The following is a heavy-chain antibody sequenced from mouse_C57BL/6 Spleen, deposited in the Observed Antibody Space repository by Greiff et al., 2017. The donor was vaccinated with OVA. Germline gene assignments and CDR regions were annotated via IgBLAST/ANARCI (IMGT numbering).Heavy chain of an antibody. CDR3: ARHGDAWFAY. D-gene: IGHD3-3*01. CDR1: GFTFSSYT. J-gene: IGHJ3*01. Sequence: DVMLVESGGGLVKPGGSLKLSCAASGFTFSSYTMSWVRQTPEKRLEWVATISGGGGNTYYPDRVKGRFTISRDNAKNTLYLQMSSRRSEETALYYCARHGDAWFAYWGQGTLVTVSA. CDR2: ISGGGGNT. V-gene: IGHV5-9*01.